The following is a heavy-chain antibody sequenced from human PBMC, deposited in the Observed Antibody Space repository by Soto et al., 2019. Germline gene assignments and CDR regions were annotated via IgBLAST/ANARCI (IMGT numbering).Heavy chain of an antibody. Sequence: GESLKISCKGSGYSFTSYWIGWVRQMPGKGLEWMGIIYPGDSDTRYSPSFQGQVTISADKSISTAYLQWSSLKASDTAMYYCARIGASGGEYYYYMDVWGKGTTVTVSS. CDR2: IYPGDSDT. D-gene: IGHD3-10*01. CDR1: GYSFTSYW. J-gene: IGHJ6*03. V-gene: IGHV5-51*01. CDR3: ARIGASGGEYYYYMDV.